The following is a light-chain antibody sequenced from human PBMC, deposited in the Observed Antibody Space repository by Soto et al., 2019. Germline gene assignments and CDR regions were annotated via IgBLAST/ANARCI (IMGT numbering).Light chain of an antibody. CDR2: DAS. V-gene: IGKV3-11*01. J-gene: IGKJ4*01. CDR3: QERSKRPFLT. Sequence: EILWTQSPATLSLSPGERATLSCRASQRVSRYLAWYQQKPGHAPRLLIYDASNKATGIPARFSGSVSGTDLTLTIRSLEPEAFAVYYCQERSKRPFLTIGGGQQVDIK. CDR1: QRVSRY.